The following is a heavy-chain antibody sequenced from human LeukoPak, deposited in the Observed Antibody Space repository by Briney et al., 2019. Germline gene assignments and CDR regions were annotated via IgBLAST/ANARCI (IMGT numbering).Heavy chain of an antibody. J-gene: IGHJ4*02. CDR2: IYYSGST. V-gene: IGHV4-59*11. CDR1: GGSISSHY. CDR3: ARSKWLAPFDY. D-gene: IGHD5-12*01. Sequence: SETLSLTCTVSGGSISSHYWSWIRQPPGKGLEWIGYIYYSGSTNYNPSLKSRVTISVDTSKNQFSLKLSSVTAADMAVYYCARSKWLAPFDYWGQGTLVTVSS.